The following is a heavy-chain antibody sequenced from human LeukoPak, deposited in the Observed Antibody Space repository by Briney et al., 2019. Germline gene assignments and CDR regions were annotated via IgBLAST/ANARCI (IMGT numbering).Heavy chain of an antibody. CDR1: GYSFTSYW. D-gene: IGHD3-22*01. J-gene: IGHJ4*02. CDR2: IYPGDSDN. V-gene: IGHV5-51*01. Sequence: GESLKISCKGSGYSFTSYWIGWVRQMPRKGLEWVGIIYPGDSDNRYSPSFQGQVTISADKSISTPYLQWSSLKASANAMYYCARYSMIVATALDYWGQGTLVTVSS. CDR3: ARYSMIVATALDY.